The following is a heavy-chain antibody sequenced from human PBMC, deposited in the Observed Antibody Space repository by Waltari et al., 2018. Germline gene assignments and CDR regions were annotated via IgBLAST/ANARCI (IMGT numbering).Heavy chain of an antibody. CDR2: IRYDGSNK. CDR1: GFTFSSYG. Sequence: QVQLVESGGGVVQPGGSLRLSCAASGFTFSSYGMHWVRQAPGKGLEWVAFIRYDGSNKYYADSVKGRFTISRDNSKNTLYLQMNSLRAEDTAVYYCAKIFSTGATVYYYYYMDVWGKGTTVTVSS. J-gene: IGHJ6*03. V-gene: IGHV3-30*02. CDR3: AKIFSTGATVYYYYYMDV. D-gene: IGHD1-26*01.